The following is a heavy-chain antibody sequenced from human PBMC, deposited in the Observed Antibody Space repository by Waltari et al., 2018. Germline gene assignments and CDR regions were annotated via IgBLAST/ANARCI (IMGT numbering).Heavy chain of an antibody. CDR1: GGSISRGGYY. CDR3: ARAPDYGGKRGFDY. CDR2: IYHSGST. Sequence: QVQLQESGPGLVKPSQTLSLTCTVSGGSISRGGYYWSWLRQHPGKGLEWIGYIYHSGSTYYNPSLKSRVTISVDRSKNQFSLKLSSVTAADTAVYYCARAPDYGGKRGFDYWGQGTLVTVSS. V-gene: IGHV4-31*03. J-gene: IGHJ4*02. D-gene: IGHD4-17*01.